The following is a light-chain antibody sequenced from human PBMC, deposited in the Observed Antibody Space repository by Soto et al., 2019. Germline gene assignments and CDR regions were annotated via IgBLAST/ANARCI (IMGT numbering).Light chain of an antibody. CDR3: QQRSNWPIT. CDR2: DAS. CDR1: QTVSRF. Sequence: EIVLTQSPATLSLSAGEGATLFCRASQTVSRFLAWYQQKPGQAPRLLIYDASNRATGIPARFSGSGSGTDFTLTISSLEPEDVGVYYCQQRSNWPITFGQGTRLEIK. J-gene: IGKJ5*01. V-gene: IGKV3-11*01.